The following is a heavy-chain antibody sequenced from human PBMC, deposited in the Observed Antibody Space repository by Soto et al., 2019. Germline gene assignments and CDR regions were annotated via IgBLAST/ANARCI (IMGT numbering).Heavy chain of an antibody. CDR3: IVRYPYYFDY. J-gene: IGHJ4*02. D-gene: IGHD2-21*01. V-gene: IGHV3-15*07. CDR1: GFTFSNAW. CDR2: IKSKTDGGTT. Sequence: GSLRLSCASSGFTFSNAWMNWVRQAPGKGLEWVGRIKSKTDGGTTDYAAPVKGRFTISRDDSKNTLYLQMNSLKTEDTAVYYCIVRYPYYFDYWGQGTLVTVSS.